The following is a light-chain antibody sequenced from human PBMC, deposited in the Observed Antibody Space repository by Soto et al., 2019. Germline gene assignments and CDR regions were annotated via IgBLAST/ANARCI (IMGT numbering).Light chain of an antibody. Sequence: QSVLTQPASVSGSPGQSITMSCTGTSSDVGGYNSVSWYQQHPGKAPKLMIYEVTNRPSGVSNRFSGSKSGNTASLTSAGLQAEDEADYYCSSYTSIGTWVFGGGTKLTVL. CDR3: SSYTSIGTWV. CDR1: SSDVGGYNS. CDR2: EVT. J-gene: IGLJ3*02. V-gene: IGLV2-14*01.